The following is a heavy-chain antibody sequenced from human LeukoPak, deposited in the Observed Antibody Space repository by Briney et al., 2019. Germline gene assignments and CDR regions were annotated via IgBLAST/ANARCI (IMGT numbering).Heavy chain of an antibody. J-gene: IGHJ4*02. CDR1: GFTFSSYA. V-gene: IGHV3-23*01. D-gene: IGHD3-22*01. Sequence: GGSLRLSCAASGFTFSSYAMSWVRQAPGKGLEWVSAISGSGGSTYYADSVKGRFTISRDNSKNTLYLQMNSLRAEDTAVYYCAKDAGLYYDPKNEFDYWGQGTLVTVSS. CDR2: ISGSGGST. CDR3: AKDAGLYYDPKNEFDY.